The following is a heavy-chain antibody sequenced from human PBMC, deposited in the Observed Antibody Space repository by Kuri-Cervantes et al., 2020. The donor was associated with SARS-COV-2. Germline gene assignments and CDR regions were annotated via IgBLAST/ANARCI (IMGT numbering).Heavy chain of an antibody. Sequence: SVKVSCKASGFTFTSSAMQWVRQARGQRLEWIGWIVVGGGNTNYAQKFQERVTITRDMSTSTAYMELSSLRSEDMAVYYCAAALIDAFDIWGQGIMVTVSS. J-gene: IGHJ3*02. V-gene: IGHV1-58*02. CDR3: AAALIDAFDI. CDR1: GFTFTSSA. CDR2: IVVGGGNT.